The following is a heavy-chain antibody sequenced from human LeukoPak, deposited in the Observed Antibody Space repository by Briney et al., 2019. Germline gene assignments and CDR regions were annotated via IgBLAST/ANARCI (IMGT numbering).Heavy chain of an antibody. CDR3: AREEVYGDYED. CDR1: GFTFDDYG. CDR2: INWNGGST. J-gene: IGHJ4*02. Sequence: AGVSLRLSCAASGFTFDDYGMSWVRQAPGKGLEWVSGINWNGGSTGYADSVKGRFTISRDNAKNSLYLQMNSLRAEDTALYHCAREEVYGDYEDWGQGTLVTVSS. V-gene: IGHV3-20*01. D-gene: IGHD4-17*01.